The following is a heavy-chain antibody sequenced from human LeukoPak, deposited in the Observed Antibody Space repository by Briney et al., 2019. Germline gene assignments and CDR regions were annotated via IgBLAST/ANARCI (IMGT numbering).Heavy chain of an antibody. V-gene: IGHV3-7*01. CDR1: GFNFITYW. CDR2: IKQDGSEV. Sequence: PGGSLRLSCAASGFNFITYWMSWVRQAPGKGLEWVANIKQDGSEVYSVDSVKGRFPMSRDNAKTSLYLQMNSLRAEYTAVYYCARDRRDVYPGYYFDYWGQGTLVTVSS. D-gene: IGHD5-24*01. CDR3: ARDRRDVYPGYYFDY. J-gene: IGHJ4*02.